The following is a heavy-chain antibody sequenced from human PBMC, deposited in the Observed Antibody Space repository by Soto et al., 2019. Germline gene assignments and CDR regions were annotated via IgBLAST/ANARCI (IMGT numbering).Heavy chain of an antibody. D-gene: IGHD5-18*01. Sequence: GGSLRLSCVASGFTFSNYAMHWVRQAPGKGLEWVAVISYDGSNKYYADSVKGRFIISRDNSKNTLYLQMNSLRAEDTAVYYCARDPGVGGYSYGPFDYWGQGTLVTVSS. V-gene: IGHV3-30-3*01. CDR2: ISYDGSNK. J-gene: IGHJ4*02. CDR3: ARDPGVGGYSYGPFDY. CDR1: GFTFSNYA.